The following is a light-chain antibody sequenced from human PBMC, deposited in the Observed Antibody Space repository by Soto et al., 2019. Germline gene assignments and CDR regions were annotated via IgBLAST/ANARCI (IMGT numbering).Light chain of an antibody. CDR2: GAS. Sequence: ILMTQSPATLSVSPGERATLSCRASQSVSSNLAWYQQKPGQAPRLLIYGASTRATGIPARFSGSGSGTEFTLTISSLQSEDFATYYCQQGHSFPYTFGQGTKLEI. CDR3: QQGHSFPYT. CDR1: QSVSSN. J-gene: IGKJ2*01. V-gene: IGKV3-15*01.